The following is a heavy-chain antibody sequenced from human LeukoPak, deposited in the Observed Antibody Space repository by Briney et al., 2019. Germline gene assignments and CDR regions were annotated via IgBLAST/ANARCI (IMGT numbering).Heavy chain of an antibody. D-gene: IGHD4-17*01. CDR1: GFTFSSYW. V-gene: IGHV3-74*01. Sequence: PGGSLRLSCAASGFTFSSYWMHWVRQAPGKGLVWVSRINSDGSSTSYADSVKGRFTISRDNAKNTLYLQMNSLRAEDTAVYYCASGGVGYGDYNYYFDYWGQGTLVTVPS. J-gene: IGHJ4*02. CDR2: INSDGSST. CDR3: ASGGVGYGDYNYYFDY.